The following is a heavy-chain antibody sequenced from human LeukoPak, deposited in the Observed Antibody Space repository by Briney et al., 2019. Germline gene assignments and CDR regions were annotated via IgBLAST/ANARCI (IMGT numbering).Heavy chain of an antibody. CDR3: ARAGGWAREDYKADAFDI. J-gene: IGHJ3*02. CDR1: GYTFTNFG. D-gene: IGHD6-19*01. CDR2: ISAYNGNT. Sequence: ASVKVSCKASGYTFTNFGISWVRQAPRQGLEWMGWISAYNGNTNYAQKVQGRVNMTADTSTSKAYMELRSLRSDDTAVYYCARAGGWAREDYKADAFDIWGQGTMVTVSS. V-gene: IGHV1-18*01.